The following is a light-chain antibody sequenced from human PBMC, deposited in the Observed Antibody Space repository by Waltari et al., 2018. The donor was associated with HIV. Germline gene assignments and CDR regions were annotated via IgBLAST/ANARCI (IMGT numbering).Light chain of an antibody. Sequence: QSVLTQPPSASGTPGQRVTISCSGSISDIGSNTVNWYQQLPGTAPKLLIYSNDQRPSGVPDRCSGAKSGTSASLAISGLRAEDEADYYCATWDDSLDGPMFGGGTKLTVL. CDR2: SND. V-gene: IGLV1-44*01. CDR1: ISDIGSNT. J-gene: IGLJ3*02. CDR3: ATWDDSLDGPM.